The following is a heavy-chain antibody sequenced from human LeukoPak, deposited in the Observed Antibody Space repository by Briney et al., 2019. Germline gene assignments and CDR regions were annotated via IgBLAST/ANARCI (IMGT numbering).Heavy chain of an antibody. V-gene: IGHV4-61*02. Sequence: SETLSLTCTVSGGSISSSSYYWSWIRQPAGKGLEWIGRIYTSGSTNYNPSLKSRVTISVDTSKNQFSLKLSSVTAADTAVYYCARVSGYDWESFYDYWGQGTLVTVSS. CDR1: GGSISSSSYY. J-gene: IGHJ4*02. D-gene: IGHD5-12*01. CDR2: IYTSGST. CDR3: ARVSGYDWESFYDY.